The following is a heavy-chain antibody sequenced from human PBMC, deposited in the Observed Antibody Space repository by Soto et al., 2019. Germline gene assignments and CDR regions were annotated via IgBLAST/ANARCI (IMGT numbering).Heavy chain of an antibody. V-gene: IGHV1-18*01. J-gene: IGHJ4*02. Sequence: QVQLVQSGAEVKKPGASVKVSCKTSGYTFTSYHISWVRQAPGQGLEWMGWISVYNTNTNYAQKFQGRVTMTTDTXXXXXXXXXXXXXXXXXXXXXXXXXXXXTDYWGQGTLVTVSS. CDR1: GYTFTSYH. CDR3: XXXXXXTDY. CDR2: ISVYNTNT.